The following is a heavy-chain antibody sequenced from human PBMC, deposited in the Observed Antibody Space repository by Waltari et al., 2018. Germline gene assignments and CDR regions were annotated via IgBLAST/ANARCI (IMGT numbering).Heavy chain of an antibody. CDR1: GFTFTNYW. V-gene: IGHV3-74*03. Sequence: EVQLVESGGDLVQPGGSLRLSGAASGFTFTNYWMHWVRQAPGKGLVWVSRINSDGRTTTYADSVKGRFSISRDNAKNTLYLQMNSLGAEDTAVYYCTRGGITGGHSTWDSWGQGTLVTVSS. CDR2: INSDGRTT. CDR3: TRGGITGGHSTWDS. J-gene: IGHJ4*02. D-gene: IGHD7-27*01.